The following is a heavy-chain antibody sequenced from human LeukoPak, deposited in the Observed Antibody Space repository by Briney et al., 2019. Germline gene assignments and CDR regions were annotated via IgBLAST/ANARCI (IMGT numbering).Heavy chain of an antibody. J-gene: IGHJ1*01. CDR1: GFTFSTYG. D-gene: IGHD6-25*01. V-gene: IGHV3-23*01. CDR3: ATSRGYTEY. CDR2: VSGGDVNT. Sequence: GGTLRLSCAASGFTFSTYGMTSVRQAPGKGLEWDSAVSGGDVNTHYADSVKGRVTISRDNSRNTLYLQMNSLRPEDTAVYYCATSRGYTEYWGQGTLVTVSS.